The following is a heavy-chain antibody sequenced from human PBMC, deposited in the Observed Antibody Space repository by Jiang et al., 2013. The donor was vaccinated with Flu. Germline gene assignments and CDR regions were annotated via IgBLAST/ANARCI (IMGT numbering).Heavy chain of an antibody. J-gene: IGHJ4*02. Sequence: GAEVKKPGSSVKVSCKASGDYFSSYAISWVRQAPGQGLEWMGGVIPIFGKIDYAQKFQGRVTITAADESTSTAYMELSSLRSEDTAVYYCARGVADTASGYFSPWGQGTLVT. CDR1: GDYFSSYA. CDR3: ARGVADTASGYFSP. V-gene: IGHV1-69*01. D-gene: IGHD5-18*01. CDR2: VIPIFGKI.